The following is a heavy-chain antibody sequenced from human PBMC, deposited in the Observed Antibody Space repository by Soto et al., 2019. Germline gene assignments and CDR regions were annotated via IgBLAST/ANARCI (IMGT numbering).Heavy chain of an antibody. Sequence: QLQLQESGPGLVKPSETLSLTCXXXXXXXXXXXXXXXXIRQPPGKGLEWIGTIYYSGSTYYNPSXXXXXXXSXXXXXXXXXXXXXXVTAADTAVXXCARIYGGYYFDYWGQGTLVTVSS. CDR1: XXXXXXXXXX. CDR3: ARIYGGYYFDY. J-gene: IGHJ4*02. CDR2: IYYSGST. V-gene: IGHV4-39*01. D-gene: IGHD4-17*01.